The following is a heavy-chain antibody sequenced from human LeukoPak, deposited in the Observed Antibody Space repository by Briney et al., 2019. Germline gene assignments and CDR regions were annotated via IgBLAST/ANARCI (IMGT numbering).Heavy chain of an antibody. CDR1: GYTFTSNG. J-gene: IGHJ4*02. Sequence: ASVTVSFKASGYTFTSNGISWVRQAPGKGLEWMGWISASSGNTNYAQKMQGRVTMTTETSSSTAYMELRNLRSDDTAVYYCARDKNYRFDYWGQGTLVTVSS. V-gene: IGHV1-18*01. CDR3: ARDKNYRFDY. D-gene: IGHD5-24*01. CDR2: ISASSGNT.